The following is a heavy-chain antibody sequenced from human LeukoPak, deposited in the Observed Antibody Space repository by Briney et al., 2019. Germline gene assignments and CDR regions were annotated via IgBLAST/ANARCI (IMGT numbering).Heavy chain of an antibody. CDR2: INPNSGGT. J-gene: IGHJ4*02. CDR3: ARDPSNTSGRNILFDN. D-gene: IGHD6-19*01. CDR1: GYTFTGYY. V-gene: IGHV1-2*02. Sequence: ASVKVSCKASGYTFTGYYMYWVRQAPGQGLEWMGWINPNSGGTNYAQKFQGRVTMTRDPSISTAYMELNRLRSDDTAVYYCARDPSNTSGRNILFDNWGQGTLVTVSS.